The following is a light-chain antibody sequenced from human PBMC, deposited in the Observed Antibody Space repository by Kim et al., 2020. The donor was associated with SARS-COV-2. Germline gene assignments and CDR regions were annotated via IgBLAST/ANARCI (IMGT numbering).Light chain of an antibody. V-gene: IGLV3-19*01. CDR3: NSRDSSGNVV. Sequence: VALGQTVRITCQGDSLRSYYASWYQQKPGQAPVLVIYGKNNRPSGIPDRFSGSSSGNTASLTITGAQAEDEADHYCNSRDSSGNVVFGGGTQLTVL. CDR1: SLRSYY. J-gene: IGLJ2*01. CDR2: GKN.